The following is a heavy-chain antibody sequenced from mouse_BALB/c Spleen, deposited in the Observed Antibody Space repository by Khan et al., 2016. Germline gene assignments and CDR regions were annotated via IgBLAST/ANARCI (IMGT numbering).Heavy chain of an antibody. D-gene: IGHD1-1*01. CDR2: ILPGSGRT. Sequence: QVQLQQSGAELMKPGASVKISCKATDYTFSSYWIEWVKQRPGHGLEWIGEILPGSGRTNYNEKLKGKATFTAETSSNTAYMQLSSLTSEDSAVYYCARSGGNYWYFDVWGAGTTVTVSS. V-gene: IGHV1-9*01. CDR1: DYTFSSYW. CDR3: ARSGGNYWYFDV. J-gene: IGHJ1*01.